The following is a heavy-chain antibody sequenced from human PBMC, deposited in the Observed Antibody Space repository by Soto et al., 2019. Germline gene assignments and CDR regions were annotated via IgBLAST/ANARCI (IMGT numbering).Heavy chain of an antibody. D-gene: IGHD3-22*01. CDR2: IIPIFGTA. V-gene: IGHV1-69*13. CDR1: GGTFSSYA. Sequence: SVKVSCKASGGTFSSYAISWVRQAPGQGLEWMGGIIPIFGTANYAQKFQGRVTITADESTSTAYMELSSLRSEDTAVYYCARVYYDSSGYYQNWFDPWGQGTLVTVS. CDR3: ARVYYDSSGYYQNWFDP. J-gene: IGHJ5*02.